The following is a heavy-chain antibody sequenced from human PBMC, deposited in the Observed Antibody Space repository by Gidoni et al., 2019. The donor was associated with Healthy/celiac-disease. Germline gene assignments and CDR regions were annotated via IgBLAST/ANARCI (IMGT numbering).Heavy chain of an antibody. V-gene: IGHV1-18*01. Sequence: QVQLVQSGAEVKKPGASVKVSCKASGYTVTSYGISWVRQAPGQGLEWMGWISAYNGNTNYAQKLQGRVTMTTDTSTSTAYMELRSLRSDDTAVYYCARAPHPYDILTGFRSVWFDPWGQGTLVTVSS. D-gene: IGHD3-9*01. CDR3: ARAPHPYDILTGFRSVWFDP. CDR1: GYTVTSYG. CDR2: ISAYNGNT. J-gene: IGHJ5*02.